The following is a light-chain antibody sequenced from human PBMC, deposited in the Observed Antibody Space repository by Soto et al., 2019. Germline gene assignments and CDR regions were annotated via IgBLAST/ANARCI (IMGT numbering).Light chain of an antibody. CDR1: SSDVGGYNY. CDR3: RSYPTRHTRQLL. V-gene: IGLV2-14*03. Sequence: QSVLTQPASVSGSPGQSITISCTGTSSDVGGYNYVSWYQHHPGKAPKLMIFDVSNRPSGVSNRFSGSKSGNTASLTISGLQPEDEADYYCRSYPTRHTRQLLFGTGTQVPVL. J-gene: IGLJ1*01. CDR2: DVS.